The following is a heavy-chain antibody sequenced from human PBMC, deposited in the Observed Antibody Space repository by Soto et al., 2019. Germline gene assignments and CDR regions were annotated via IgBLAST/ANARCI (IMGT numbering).Heavy chain of an antibody. CDR1: GGTFSSYA. Sequence: SVKVSCKASGGTFSSYAISWVRQAPGPGLEWMGGIIPIFGTANYAQKFQGRVTITADESTSTAYMELSSLRSEDTAVYYCARVSDIVVVPAAMIYYYYGMDVWGQGTTVTVSS. J-gene: IGHJ6*02. D-gene: IGHD2-2*01. CDR2: IIPIFGTA. CDR3: ARVSDIVVVPAAMIYYYYGMDV. V-gene: IGHV1-69*13.